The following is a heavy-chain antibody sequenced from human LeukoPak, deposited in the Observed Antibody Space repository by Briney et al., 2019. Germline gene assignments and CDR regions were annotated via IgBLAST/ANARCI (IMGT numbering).Heavy chain of an antibody. D-gene: IGHD6-13*01. Sequence: SETLSLTCTVSGYSISSGYYWGWIRQPPGKGLEWIGSIYHSGSTYYNPSLKSRVTISVDTSKNQFSLKLSSVTAADTAVYYCARVYSSSWYSSHWGQGTLVTVSS. CDR1: GYSISSGYY. J-gene: IGHJ4*02. CDR3: ARVYSSSWYSSH. V-gene: IGHV4-38-2*02. CDR2: IYHSGST.